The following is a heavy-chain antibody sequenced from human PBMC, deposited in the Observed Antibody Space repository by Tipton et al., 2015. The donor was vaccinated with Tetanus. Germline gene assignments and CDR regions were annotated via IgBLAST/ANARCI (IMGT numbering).Heavy chain of an antibody. V-gene: IGHV1-18*01. J-gene: IGHJ4*02. CDR3: ARDQLDY. CDR2: VSAYNGNT. Sequence: QLVQSGPEVKKPGASVKVSCKASGYTFTSYHITWVRQAPGQRPEWMGWVSAYNGNTNYTQKFQGRLTMTTDASTNTAYLELRSLRSDDTALYYCARDQLDYRGQGTLVTVSS. CDR1: GYTFTSYH.